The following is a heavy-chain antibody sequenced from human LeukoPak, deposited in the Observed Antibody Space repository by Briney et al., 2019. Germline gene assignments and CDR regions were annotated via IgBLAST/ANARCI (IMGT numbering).Heavy chain of an antibody. D-gene: IGHD1-7*01. CDR3: ARDRLGLELPRPDLDP. Sequence: ASVKVSCKVSGYTLTELSMHWVRQAPGKGLEWMGGFDLEDGETIYAQKFQGRVTMTEDTSTDTVYMGLSSLRSEDTAVYYCARDRLGLELPRPDLDPWGQGTLVTVSS. CDR1: GYTLTELS. V-gene: IGHV1-24*01. J-gene: IGHJ5*02. CDR2: FDLEDGET.